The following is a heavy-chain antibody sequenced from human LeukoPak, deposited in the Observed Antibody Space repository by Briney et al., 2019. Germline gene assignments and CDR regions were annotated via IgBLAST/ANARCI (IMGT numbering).Heavy chain of an antibody. CDR3: ARASLPQTGFDP. J-gene: IGHJ5*02. CDR1: GYTFTSYD. Sequence: ASVKVSCKASGYTFTSYDINWVRQATGQGLEWMGWMNPNSGNTGYAQKFQGRVIMTRNTSISTAYMELSSLRSEDTAVYYCARASLPQTGFDPWGQGTLVTVSS. CDR2: MNPNSGNT. V-gene: IGHV1-8*01.